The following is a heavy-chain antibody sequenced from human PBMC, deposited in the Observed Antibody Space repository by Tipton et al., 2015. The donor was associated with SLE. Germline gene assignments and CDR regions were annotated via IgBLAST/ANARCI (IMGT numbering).Heavy chain of an antibody. CDR3: ARWGMTAIWGFDL. CDR2: IYIRGGT. CDR1: GDSVGTNY. J-gene: IGHJ3*01. D-gene: IGHD2-21*02. V-gene: IGHV4-4*07. Sequence: TLSLTCIVSGDSVGTNYWNWIRQPAGKGLEWIGRIYIRGGTNYNPSLKSRVTMSVDTSKNHFSLKLNSVTAADTAVYYCARWGMTAIWGFDLWGLGTMVTVSS.